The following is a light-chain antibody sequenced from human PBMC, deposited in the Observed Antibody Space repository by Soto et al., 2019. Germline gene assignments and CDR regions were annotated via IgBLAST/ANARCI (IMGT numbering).Light chain of an antibody. Sequence: DIQMTQSPSTLSASVGDRVTITCRASQTISTSLAWYQQKPGKAPRLLIYKASSLERGVPSRFSGSGSGTEFTLTIRSLQPDDFATYYCQQYSSYSPYTFGQGTRREI. J-gene: IGKJ2*01. V-gene: IGKV1-5*03. CDR1: QTISTS. CDR3: QQYSSYSPYT. CDR2: KAS.